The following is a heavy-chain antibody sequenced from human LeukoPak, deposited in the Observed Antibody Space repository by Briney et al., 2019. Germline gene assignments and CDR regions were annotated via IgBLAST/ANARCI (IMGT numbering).Heavy chain of an antibody. V-gene: IGHV3-7*01. CDR3: ARDYYDSSGYFDY. D-gene: IGHD3-22*01. Sequence: GGSLRLSCAASGLTFSRYWMSWVRQAPGKGLEWVANIKQDGSEKYYVDSVKGRFTISRDNAKNSLYLQMNSLRAEDTAVYYCARDYYDSSGYFDYWGQGTLVTVSS. J-gene: IGHJ4*02. CDR1: GLTFSRYW. CDR2: IKQDGSEK.